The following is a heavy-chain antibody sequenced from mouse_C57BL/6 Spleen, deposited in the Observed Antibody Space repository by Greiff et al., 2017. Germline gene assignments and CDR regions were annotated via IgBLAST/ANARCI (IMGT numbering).Heavy chain of an antibody. Sequence: QVQLQQSGAELVRPGPSVKVSCKASGYAFTNYLIEWVKQRPGQGLEWIGVINPGSGGTNYNEKFKGKATLTADKSSSTAYMQLSSLTSEDSAVYFCARNDYDWYFDVWGTGTTVTVSS. V-gene: IGHV1-54*01. CDR2: INPGSGGT. J-gene: IGHJ1*03. CDR1: GYAFTNYL. CDR3: ARNDYDWYFDV. D-gene: IGHD2-4*01.